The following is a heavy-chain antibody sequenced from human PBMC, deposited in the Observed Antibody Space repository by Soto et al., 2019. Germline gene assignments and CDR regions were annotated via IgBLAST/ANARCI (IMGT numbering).Heavy chain of an antibody. CDR2: ISGSGGST. CDR3: AKAGVSTSCYAY. CDR1: GFTFSSYA. J-gene: IGHJ4*02. D-gene: IGHD2-2*01. Sequence: EVQLLESGGGLVQPGGSLRLSCAASGFTFSSYAMIWVRQAPGKGLEWVSAISGSGGSTYYADSVKGRFTISRDNSQNTLYLQMNSLRAEDTAVYYCAKAGVSTSCYAYWGQGTLVTVSS. V-gene: IGHV3-23*01.